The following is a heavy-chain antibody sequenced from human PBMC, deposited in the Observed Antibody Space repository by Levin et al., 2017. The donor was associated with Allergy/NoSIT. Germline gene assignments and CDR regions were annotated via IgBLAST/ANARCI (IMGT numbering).Heavy chain of an antibody. J-gene: IGHJ4*02. CDR3: ARGPRGGSYYFDY. CDR1: GFTFSDYY. CDR2: ISSSGSTI. V-gene: IGHV3-11*01. D-gene: IGHD1-26*01. Sequence: PGGSLRLSCAASGFTFSDYYMSWIRQAPGKGLEWVSYISSSGSTIKYADSVNGRFTISRDNAKNSLFLQMNSLRAEDTAVYYCARGPRGGSYYFDYWGQGTLVTVSS.